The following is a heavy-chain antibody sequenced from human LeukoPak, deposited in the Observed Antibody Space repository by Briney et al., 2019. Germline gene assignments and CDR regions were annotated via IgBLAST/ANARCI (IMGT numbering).Heavy chain of an antibody. CDR2: TYYRSKWYN. V-gene: IGHV6-1*01. D-gene: IGHD1-14*01. CDR3: ARAYRYAFDT. CDR1: GDSVSSSSVS. J-gene: IGHJ3*02. Sequence: SQTLSLTCAISGDSVSSSSVSWNWIRQSPSRGLEWLGRTYYRSKWYNEYGVSVKGRITVSPDTSKNQFSLQLNSVTPEDTAIYYCARAYRYAFDTWGQGTMVTVSS.